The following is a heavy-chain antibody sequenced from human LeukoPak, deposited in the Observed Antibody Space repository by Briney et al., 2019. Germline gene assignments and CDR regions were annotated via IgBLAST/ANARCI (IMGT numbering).Heavy chain of an antibody. CDR3: ASGVLRSLEWLPLDAFDI. CDR2: ISSSSSYI. V-gene: IGHV3-21*01. CDR1: GFTFSSYS. J-gene: IGHJ3*02. D-gene: IGHD3-3*01. Sequence: GGSLRLSCAASGFTFSSYSMNWVRQAPGKGLEWVSSISSSSSYIYYADSVKGRFTISRDNAKNSLYLQMNSPRAEDTAVYYCASGVLRSLEWLPLDAFDIWGQGTMVTVSS.